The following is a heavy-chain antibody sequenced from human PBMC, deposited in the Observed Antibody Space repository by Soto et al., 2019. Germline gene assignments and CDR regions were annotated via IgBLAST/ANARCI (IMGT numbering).Heavy chain of an antibody. D-gene: IGHD5-18*01. V-gene: IGHV4-34*01. CDR2: INHSGST. Sequence: PSETLSLTCAVYGGSFSGYDCSWIRQPPWKGLEWIGEINHSGSTNYNPSLKSRVTISVDTSKNQFSLRLSSVTAGDTAVYYCASLRLTGDSYGQGVDYWGQGTLVTVSS. CDR1: GGSFSGYD. J-gene: IGHJ4*02. CDR3: ASLRLTGDSYGQGVDY.